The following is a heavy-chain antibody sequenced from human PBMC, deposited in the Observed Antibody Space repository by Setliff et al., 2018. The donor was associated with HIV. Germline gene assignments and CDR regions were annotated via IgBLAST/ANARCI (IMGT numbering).Heavy chain of an antibody. CDR3: ARGQASNDYGVSF. J-gene: IGHJ3*01. Sequence: ASVKVSCKVSGYTVTELSINWVRQAPGKGPEWMGGFDPEDNKIVYAQKFQGRVTTTEDTSTDTAYMELSSLRSEDTAVYYCARGQASNDYGVSFWGQGTMVTVSS. V-gene: IGHV1-24*01. CDR1: GYTVTELS. D-gene: IGHD4-17*01. CDR2: FDPEDNKI.